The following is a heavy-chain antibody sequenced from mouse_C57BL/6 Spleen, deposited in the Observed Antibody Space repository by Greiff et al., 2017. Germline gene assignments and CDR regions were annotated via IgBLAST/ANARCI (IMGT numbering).Heavy chain of an antibody. CDR3: ARRGDSSGYSYYYAMDY. V-gene: IGHV1-81*01. J-gene: IGHJ4*01. Sequence: VQLQESGAELARPGASVKLSCKASGYTFTSYGISWVKQRTGQGLEWIGEIYPRSGNTYYNEKFKGKATLTADKSSSTAYMELRSLTSEDSAVYFCARRGDSSGYSYYYAMDYWGQGTSVTVSS. CDR1: GYTFTSYG. D-gene: IGHD3-2*02. CDR2: IYPRSGNT.